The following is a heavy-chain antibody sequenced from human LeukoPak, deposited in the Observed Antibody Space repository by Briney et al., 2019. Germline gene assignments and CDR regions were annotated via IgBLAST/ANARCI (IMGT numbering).Heavy chain of an antibody. V-gene: IGHV4-59*01. CDR3: AYYTSSGFDP. J-gene: IGHJ5*02. D-gene: IGHD6-19*01. Sequence: SETLSLTCTVSGGSISSFYWSWLRQPPGKGLEWIGYIYYKGSTNYNPSLKSRVTISLDTSKNQFSLNLTSVTAANTAVYYYAYYTSSGFDPWGQGTLVTVSS. CDR1: GGSISSFY. CDR2: IYYKGST.